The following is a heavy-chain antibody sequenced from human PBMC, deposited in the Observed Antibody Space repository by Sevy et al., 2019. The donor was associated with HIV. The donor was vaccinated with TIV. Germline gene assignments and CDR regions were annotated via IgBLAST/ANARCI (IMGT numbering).Heavy chain of an antibody. V-gene: IGHV3-23*01. J-gene: IGHJ4*01. D-gene: IGHD6-13*01. CDR1: GFIFSSYV. CDR3: WAIATAGRDY. Sequence: GGSLRLSCAASGFIFSSYVMTWVRQAPGKGLEWVSTISGSGGSTYYADSVKGRFTISRDNSKKMLDLQMNSLRAEDTAVYYWWAIATAGRDYWGQGTLVTVSS. CDR2: ISGSGGST.